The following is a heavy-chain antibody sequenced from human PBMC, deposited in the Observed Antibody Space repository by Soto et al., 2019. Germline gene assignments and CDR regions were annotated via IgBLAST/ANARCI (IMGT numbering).Heavy chain of an antibody. CDR2: IIPFLGKI. CDR3: ARVTAHRGASGRPLLPENFDS. V-gene: IGHV1-69*06. D-gene: IGHD3-10*01. J-gene: IGHJ4*02. Sequence: QVQLVQSGAEMKMPGSSVKVSCKTSGSIFITYGISWVRQAPGQGLEWMGGIIPFLGKINHAQIFQDRVTITADKATSTVYLELTDLISNDTAVYYCARVTAHRGASGRPLLPENFDSWGQGTLVTVSS. CDR1: GSIFITYG.